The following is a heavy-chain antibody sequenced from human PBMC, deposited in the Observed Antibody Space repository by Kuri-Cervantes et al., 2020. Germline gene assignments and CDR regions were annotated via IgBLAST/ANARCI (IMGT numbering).Heavy chain of an antibody. D-gene: IGHD2-2*02. Sequence: SETLSLTCTVSGGSISSYYWSWIRQPPGKGLEWIGYIYYSGSTNYNPSLKSRVTISVDTSKNQFSLKLSSVTAADTAVYYCARGGVSRCSSTSCYRGLYYYGMDVWGQGTTVTVSS. CDR2: IYYSGST. V-gene: IGHV4-59*01. J-gene: IGHJ6*02. CDR3: ARGGVSRCSSTSCYRGLYYYGMDV. CDR1: GGSISSYY.